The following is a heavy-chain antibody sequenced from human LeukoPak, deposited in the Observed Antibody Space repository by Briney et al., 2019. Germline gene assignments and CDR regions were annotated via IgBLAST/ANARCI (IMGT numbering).Heavy chain of an antibody. J-gene: IGHJ4*02. CDR1: GFTFSSYA. V-gene: IGHV3-23*01. CDR3: ARDTDYYGSGSYDY. Sequence: GGSLRLSCAASGFTFSSYAMSWVRQAPGKGLEWVSAISGSGGSTYYADSVKGRFTISRDNAKNSLYLQMNSLRAEDTAVYYCARDTDYYGSGSYDYWGQGTLVTVSS. CDR2: ISGSGGST. D-gene: IGHD3-10*01.